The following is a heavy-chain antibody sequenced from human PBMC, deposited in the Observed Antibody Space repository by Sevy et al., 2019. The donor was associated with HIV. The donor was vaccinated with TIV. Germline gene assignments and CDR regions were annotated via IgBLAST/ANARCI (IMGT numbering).Heavy chain of an antibody. V-gene: IGHV3-23*01. CDR1: GFTFSKYS. CDR2: LSYGCGEI. J-gene: IGHJ4*02. CDR3: AIEGGANPPDY. Sequence: GGSLRLSCAASGFTFSKYSMSWVRQPPGKGLEWVSTLSYGCGEIKHAASVKGRFTISRDNSKISLYLRMIYLSAEDIAIYYCAIEGGANPPDYWGQGALVTVSS. D-gene: IGHD2-15*01.